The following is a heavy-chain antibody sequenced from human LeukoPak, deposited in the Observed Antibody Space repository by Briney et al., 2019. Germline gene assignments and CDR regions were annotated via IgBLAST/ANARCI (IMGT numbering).Heavy chain of an antibody. J-gene: IGHJ4*02. Sequence: GGSLRLSCAASGFTFSSYWMNWVRQAPGKGLEWVANIKQDGGEKYYVDSVKGRFTISGDNAKNSLYLQMNSLRAEDTAVYYCARVSCGNCYLHYFDYWGQGTLVTVSS. CDR2: IKQDGGEK. D-gene: IGHD2-15*01. CDR3: ARVSCGNCYLHYFDY. V-gene: IGHV3-7*04. CDR1: GFTFSSYW.